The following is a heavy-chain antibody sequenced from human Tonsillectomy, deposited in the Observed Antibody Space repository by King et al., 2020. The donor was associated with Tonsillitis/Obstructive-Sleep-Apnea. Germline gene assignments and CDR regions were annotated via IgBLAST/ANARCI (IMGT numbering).Heavy chain of an antibody. V-gene: IGHV3-30*04. J-gene: IGHJ1*01. CDR2: ISYDGSNK. CDR3: ARDXXXSTTXYFQH. D-gene: IGHD6-13*01. Sequence: VQLVESGGGVVQPGRSLRLSCAXSGFTFSSYAMHWVRQAPGKGLEWVAVISYDGSNKYYADXVKGRFTIXRDNSKNTLYLQMNXLRAEDTAVYYCARDXXXSTTXYFQHWGQXXXVTVSS. CDR1: GFTFSSYA.